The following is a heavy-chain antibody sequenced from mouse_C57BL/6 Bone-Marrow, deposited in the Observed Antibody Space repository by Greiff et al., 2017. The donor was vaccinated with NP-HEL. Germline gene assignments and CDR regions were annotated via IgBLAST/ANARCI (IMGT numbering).Heavy chain of an antibody. D-gene: IGHD2-4*01. Sequence: ESGPGLVKPSQSLSLTCSVTGYSITSGYYWNWIRQFPGNKLEWMGYISYDGSNNYNPSLKNRISITRDTSKNQFFLKLNSVTTEDTATYYCARGRIYYDYDGYYFDYWGQGTTLTVSS. CDR2: ISYDGSN. CDR1: GYSITSGYY. CDR3: ARGRIYYDYDGYYFDY. V-gene: IGHV3-6*01. J-gene: IGHJ2*01.